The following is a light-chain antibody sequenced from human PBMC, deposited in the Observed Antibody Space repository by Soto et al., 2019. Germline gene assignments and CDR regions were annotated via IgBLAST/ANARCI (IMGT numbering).Light chain of an antibody. CDR3: QQYSSDPLT. V-gene: IGKV1-5*03. CDR1: QSIRSW. CDR2: SAS. J-gene: IGKJ4*01. Sequence: DIQMTQSPSSLSASVGDIVTITCRASQSIRSWLAWYQQKPGKAPKLLIYSASSLESGVPSRFSGSGSGTEFTLTITSLQADDFAAYYCQQYSSDPLTFGGGTKVEIK.